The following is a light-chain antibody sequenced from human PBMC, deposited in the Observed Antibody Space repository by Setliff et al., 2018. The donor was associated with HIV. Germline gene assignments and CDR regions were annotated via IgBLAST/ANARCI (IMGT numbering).Light chain of an antibody. CDR1: SSDVGSYNY. Sequence: QSALTQPASVSGFPGQSITISCTGSSSDVGSYNYVSWYQQHPGKAPKLMISDVSKRPSGVSNRFSGSKSDNTASLTISGLQAEDEADYYCSSYTSSSPPYVFGTGTKSPS. J-gene: IGLJ1*01. CDR2: DVS. V-gene: IGLV2-14*03. CDR3: SSYTSSSPPYV.